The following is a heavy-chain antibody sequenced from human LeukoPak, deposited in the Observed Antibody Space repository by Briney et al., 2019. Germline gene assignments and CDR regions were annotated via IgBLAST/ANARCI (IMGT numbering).Heavy chain of an antibody. Sequence: PGGSLRLSCAASGFTFTGYYMHWVRQAPGQGLEWMGWINPNSGGTNYAQKFQGRVTMTRDTSISTAYMELSRLRSDDTAVYYCARGAALWFGKKDLYWFDPWGQGTLVTVSS. V-gene: IGHV1-2*02. J-gene: IGHJ5*02. D-gene: IGHD3-10*01. CDR3: ARGAALWFGKKDLYWFDP. CDR2: INPNSGGT. CDR1: GFTFTGYY.